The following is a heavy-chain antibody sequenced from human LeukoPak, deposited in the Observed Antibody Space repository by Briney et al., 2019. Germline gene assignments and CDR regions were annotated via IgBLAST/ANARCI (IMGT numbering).Heavy chain of an antibody. Sequence: GGSLRLSCAASGFAFSSYWMSWVRQAPGKGLEWVANIKQDGSEKYYVDSVKGRFTISRDNAKNSLYLQMNSLRAEDTAVYYCARMVRGVTFDYWGQGTLVTVSS. V-gene: IGHV3-7*03. CDR1: GFAFSSYW. CDR3: ARMVRGVTFDY. CDR2: IKQDGSEK. D-gene: IGHD3-10*01. J-gene: IGHJ4*02.